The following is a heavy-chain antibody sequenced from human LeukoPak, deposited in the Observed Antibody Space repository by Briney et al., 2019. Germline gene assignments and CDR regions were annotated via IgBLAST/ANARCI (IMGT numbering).Heavy chain of an antibody. Sequence: SETLSLTCTVSGGSISSYYWSWIRQPAGKGLEWIGRIYTSGSTNYSPSLKGRVTMSVDTSKNQFSLKLSSVTAADTAVYYCASMGDWNYFDYWGQGTLVTVSS. CDR3: ASMGDWNYFDY. CDR2: IYTSGST. J-gene: IGHJ4*02. CDR1: GGSISSYY. D-gene: IGHD3-16*01. V-gene: IGHV4-4*07.